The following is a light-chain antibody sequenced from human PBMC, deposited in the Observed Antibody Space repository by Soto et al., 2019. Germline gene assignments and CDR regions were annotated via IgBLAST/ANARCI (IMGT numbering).Light chain of an antibody. CDR2: SNN. Sequence: QSVLTQPPSASGTPGQRVTISCSGSNSNIGSNTVNWYQQLPGTAPKLLIYSNNQRPSGVPDRFSGSKSGTSASLAISGLQSEDEADYYCAAWYDSLNNVFGTGNKVTVL. V-gene: IGLV1-44*01. CDR1: NSNIGSNT. CDR3: AAWYDSLNNV. J-gene: IGLJ1*01.